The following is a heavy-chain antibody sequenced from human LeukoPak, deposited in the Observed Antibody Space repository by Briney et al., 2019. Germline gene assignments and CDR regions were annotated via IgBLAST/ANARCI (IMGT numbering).Heavy chain of an antibody. CDR2: IIPLFRTP. Sequence: GASVKVSCKASGGTSSTHSITWVRQAPGQGLEWLGGIIPLFRTPHSAQDFQGRVTITTDESTSTAYMELTSLRSDDPAIYYCARVDRYHFYLDVWGKGATVTVSS. V-gene: IGHV1-69*05. CDR3: ARVDRYHFYLDV. CDR1: GGTSSTHS. J-gene: IGHJ6*03.